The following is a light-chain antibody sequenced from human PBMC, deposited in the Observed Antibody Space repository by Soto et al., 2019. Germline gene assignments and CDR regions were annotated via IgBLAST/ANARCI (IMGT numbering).Light chain of an antibody. Sequence: SYELTQPPSVSVAPGRTATITCGGNDIGAKEVHWYQQKPGQTPVLVVYDDYDRPSGIPERFSGSNSGNTATLTISRVEAGDEADYYCQVWDSRSAHYVFGSGTMLTVL. CDR3: QVWDSRSAHYV. CDR1: DIGAKE. V-gene: IGLV3-21*02. CDR2: DDY. J-gene: IGLJ1*01.